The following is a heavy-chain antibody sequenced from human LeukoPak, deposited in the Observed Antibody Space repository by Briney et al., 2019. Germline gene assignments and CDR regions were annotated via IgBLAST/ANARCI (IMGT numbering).Heavy chain of an antibody. CDR3: ARHRGSNLNRSFDF. Sequence: SETLSLTCTVSGGSISSYYWSWIRQPPGKGLEWIGYIYYSGSTNYNPSLKSRVTISVDTSKNQFSLKLSSVTAADTAMYYCARHRGSNLNRSFDFWGQGALVTVSS. J-gene: IGHJ4*02. CDR1: GGSISSYY. D-gene: IGHD1-14*01. V-gene: IGHV4-59*08. CDR2: IYYSGST.